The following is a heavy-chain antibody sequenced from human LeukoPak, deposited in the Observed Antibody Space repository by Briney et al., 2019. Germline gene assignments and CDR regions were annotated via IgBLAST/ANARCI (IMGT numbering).Heavy chain of an antibody. D-gene: IGHD6-13*01. J-gene: IGHJ4*02. CDR1: GGSISSYY. V-gene: IGHV4-59*01. Sequence: SETLSLTCTVSGGSISSYYWSWIRQPPGKGLEWIGYIYYTGSTDYNPSLTSRVAISVDTSKNQFSLKLSSVTAADTAVYYCARGSKAAPGTFDYWGLGTLVTVSS. CDR3: ARGSKAAPGTFDY. CDR2: IYYTGST.